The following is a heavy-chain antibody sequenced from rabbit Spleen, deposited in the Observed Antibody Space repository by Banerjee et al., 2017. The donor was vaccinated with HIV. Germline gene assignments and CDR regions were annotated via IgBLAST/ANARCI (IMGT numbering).Heavy chain of an antibody. CDR1: GVSFTFSSY. J-gene: IGHJ6*01. Sequence: QSLEESGGDLVKPGASLTLTCTASGVSFTFSSYMCWVRQAPGKGLEWIACIDVGSSGFTYFATWAKGRFTISKTSSTTVTLQVTRLTAADTATYFCARDTSSSFSSYGMDLWGQGTLVTVS. CDR2: IDVGSSGFT. D-gene: IGHD1-1*01. V-gene: IGHV1S40*01. CDR3: ARDTSSSFSSYGMDL.